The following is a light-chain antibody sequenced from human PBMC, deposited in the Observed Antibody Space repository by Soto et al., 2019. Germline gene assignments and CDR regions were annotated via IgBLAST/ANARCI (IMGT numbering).Light chain of an antibody. Sequence: QSLXTQPASRSGSPGQSVTISCSGSSRDIGGHKYVSWYQQHPGKAPKLIIYDLTNRPSGVSNRFSGSKSGNTASLTISGLQAEDEADYYCTSYTTSLYVFGSGTKVTVL. CDR2: DLT. V-gene: IGLV2-14*01. CDR3: TSYTTSLYV. J-gene: IGLJ1*01. CDR1: SRDIGGHKY.